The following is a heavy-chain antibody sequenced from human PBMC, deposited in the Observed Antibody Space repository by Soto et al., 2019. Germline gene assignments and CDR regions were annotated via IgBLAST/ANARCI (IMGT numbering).Heavy chain of an antibody. V-gene: IGHV3-23*01. CDR1: GFTFSSYA. CDR3: AKRYSGPPGGPDFDY. Sequence: PGGSLRLSCAASGFTFSSYAMSWVRQAPGKGLEWVSAISGSGGSTYYADSVKGRFTISRDNSKNTLYLQMNSLRAEDTAVYYCAKRYSGPPGGPDFDYCGQETLVTVSS. D-gene: IGHD5-12*01. CDR2: ISGSGGST. J-gene: IGHJ4*02.